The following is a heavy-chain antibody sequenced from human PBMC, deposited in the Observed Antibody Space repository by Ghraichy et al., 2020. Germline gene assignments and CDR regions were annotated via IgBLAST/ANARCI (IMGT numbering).Heavy chain of an antibody. D-gene: IGHD2-8*02. V-gene: IGHV3-43*01. Sequence: GGSLRLSCAASGFTFDDYTMHWVRQAPGKGLEWVSLISWDGGSTYYADSVKGRFTISRDNSKNSLYLQMNSLRTEDTALYYCAKDAGGVWEGRRGDYGMDVWGQGTPVTVSS. CDR1: GFTFDDYT. J-gene: IGHJ6*02. CDR2: ISWDGGST. CDR3: AKDAGGVWEGRRGDYGMDV.